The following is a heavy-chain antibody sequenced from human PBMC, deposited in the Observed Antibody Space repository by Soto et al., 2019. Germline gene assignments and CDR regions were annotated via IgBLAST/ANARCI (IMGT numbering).Heavy chain of an antibody. CDR1: GYTFTSYG. D-gene: IGHD1-26*01. CDR3: ARDLVGASYYYY. CDR2: ISTNNGDT. J-gene: IGHJ4*02. Sequence: QVQLVQSGAEVKKPGASVKVACKTSGYTFTSYGISWVRQAPGQGLEWMGWISTNNGDTNYAQNLQGRVNMTTDTSTSTAYMEVRSLRSDDTAVYYCARDLVGASYYYYWGQGTLVTVSS. V-gene: IGHV1-18*01.